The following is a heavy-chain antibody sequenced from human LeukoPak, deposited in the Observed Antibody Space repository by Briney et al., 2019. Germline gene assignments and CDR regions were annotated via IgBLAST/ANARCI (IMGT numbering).Heavy chain of an antibody. D-gene: IGHD5-24*01. V-gene: IGHV3-23*01. CDR3: ARATRDGYNYNY. Sequence: GGSLRLSCAAFGFPLSSYAMSWVRQAPGKGLEWVSATSSSDAGTYHADSVRGRFTISRDNAKNSLYLQMNSLRAEDTAVYYCARATRDGYNYNYWGQGTLVTVSS. J-gene: IGHJ4*02. CDR1: GFPLSSYA. CDR2: TSSSDAGT.